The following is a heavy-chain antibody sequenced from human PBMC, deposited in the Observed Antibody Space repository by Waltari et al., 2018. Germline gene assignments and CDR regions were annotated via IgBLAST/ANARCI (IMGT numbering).Heavy chain of an antibody. CDR3: ARGGADYYDSNGPFDF. V-gene: IGHV1-2*06. J-gene: IGHJ4*02. CDR1: GYTFSDYY. Sequence: QVQLVQSGAEVKKPGASIKVSCKASGYTFSDYYIHWVRQAPGHGLGWMGRINPHSGATKSLGKFQVRVTMTRDTSISTAFMELTSLTSDDTAIYYCARGGADYYDSNGPFDFWGQGTLVSVS. D-gene: IGHD3-22*01. CDR2: INPHSGAT.